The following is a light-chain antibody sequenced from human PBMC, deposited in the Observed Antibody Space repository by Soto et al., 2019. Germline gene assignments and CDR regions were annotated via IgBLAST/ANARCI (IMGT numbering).Light chain of an antibody. CDR2: VAS. CDR3: QQYAASPYT. V-gene: IGKV3-20*01. Sequence: EIVLTQSPGTLSLSPGERATLSCRASQSVTHNHLAWYQQKRGQAPRLLIYVASARATGLPGRFSGSGSGTDFTRTISRLEPEDFAVYYCQQYAASPYTFGQGTKLEI. J-gene: IGKJ2*01. CDR1: QSVTHNH.